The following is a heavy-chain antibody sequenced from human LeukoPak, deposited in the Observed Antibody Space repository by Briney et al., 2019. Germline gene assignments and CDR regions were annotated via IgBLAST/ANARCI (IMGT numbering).Heavy chain of an antibody. CDR2: INPSVGGT. CDR1: GYTFSAYE. CDR3: ASRLITAGADY. V-gene: IGHV1-46*01. J-gene: IGHJ4*02. D-gene: IGHD3-16*01. Sequence: ASVKVSCKASGYTFSAYEIHWVRQAPGKVLERMAIINPSVGGTSFAPQFQGRVTMTRDTSTSTVYMELSSLISEDTAVYYCASRLITAGADYWGQGTLLTVAS.